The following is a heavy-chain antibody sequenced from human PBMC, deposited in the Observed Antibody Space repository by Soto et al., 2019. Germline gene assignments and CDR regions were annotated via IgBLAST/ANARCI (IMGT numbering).Heavy chain of an antibody. CDR1: GVSFSTYG. CDR3: ATEGVVGYGSSWGAW. J-gene: IGHJ4*02. Sequence: QVQLVQSGGGVVQPGRSLRLSCVASGVSFSTYGMHWVRQAPGKGLEWVASIWHDGIYKFHADAVKGRFALSRDNSMNSLYLQMDSRTVEATAMYYCATEGVVGYGSSWGAWWGQGTLVAVSS. V-gene: IGHV3-33*01. D-gene: IGHD6-13*01. CDR2: IWHDGIYK.